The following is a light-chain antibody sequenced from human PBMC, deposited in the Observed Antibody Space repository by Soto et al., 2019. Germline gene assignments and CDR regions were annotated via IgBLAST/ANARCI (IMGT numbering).Light chain of an antibody. Sequence: EVVMTQSPATLSVSPGESVTLSCRASESISRTLAWYQQKSGQPPRLLIFDASTRATGVPARFSGSGSGTEFTLTISRLQSEDFSVYFCQQYNNWPPGGGITFGQGTRLAIK. CDR3: QQYNNWPPGGGIT. CDR2: DAS. CDR1: ESISRT. J-gene: IGKJ5*01. V-gene: IGKV3D-15*01.